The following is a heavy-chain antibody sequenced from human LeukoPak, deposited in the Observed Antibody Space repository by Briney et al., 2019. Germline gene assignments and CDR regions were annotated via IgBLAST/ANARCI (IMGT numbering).Heavy chain of an antibody. CDR2: IIPILGIA. CDR1: GGTFSSYA. CDR3: ARDPRITMVRGVILEVGDY. J-gene: IGHJ4*02. Sequence: ASVKVSCKASGGTFSSYAISWVRQAPGQGLEWMGRIIPILGIANYAQKFQGRVTITADKSTSTAYMELSSLRSEDTAVYYCARDPRITMVRGVILEVGDYWGQGTLVTVSS. D-gene: IGHD3-10*01. V-gene: IGHV1-69*04.